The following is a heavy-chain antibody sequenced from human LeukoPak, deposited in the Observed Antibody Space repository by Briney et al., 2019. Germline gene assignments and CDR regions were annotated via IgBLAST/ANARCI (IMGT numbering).Heavy chain of an antibody. V-gene: IGHV3-33*01. D-gene: IGHD6-25*01. CDR3: ARLSGASHRSFDY. CDR2: IWNDGSNK. J-gene: IGHJ4*02. CDR1: GFTFRSYG. Sequence: GGSLRLSCAASGFTFRSYGMHWVRQAPGKGLEWVAVIWNDGSNKHYADSVKGRFTISRDNSKNTLFLQMNSLRAEDTAVYYCARLSGASHRSFDYWGQGTLVTVSS.